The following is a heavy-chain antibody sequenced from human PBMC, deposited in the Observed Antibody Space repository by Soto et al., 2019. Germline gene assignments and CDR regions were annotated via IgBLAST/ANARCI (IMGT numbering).Heavy chain of an antibody. CDR1: GFTCSSYA. CDR3: ARDLAGGSSGYYPCDY. Sequence: QVQLVESGVRVVQPGRSLRLSCAASGFTCSSYAMHWVRQAPGKGLEWVAVISYDGSNKYYADSVTGRFTISRDNSQHTRYLQMNCVRADDTAVYYCARDLAGGSSGYYPCDYWGQGTLVTVAS. J-gene: IGHJ4*02. D-gene: IGHD3-22*01. CDR2: ISYDGSNK. V-gene: IGHV3-30-3*01.